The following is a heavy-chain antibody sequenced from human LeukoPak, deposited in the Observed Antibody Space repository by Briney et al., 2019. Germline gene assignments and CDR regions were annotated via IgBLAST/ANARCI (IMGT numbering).Heavy chain of an antibody. CDR2: ISGYNGNT. V-gene: IGHV1-18*01. J-gene: IGHJ4*02. CDR1: GYTFTNSG. Sequence: GASVKVSCKTSGYTFTNSGINWVRQAPGQGLEWMGWISGYNGNTNYAQKLQGRVTMTTDTSTDTAYMELRSLRSDDTAVYYCARAGDRRYSDFWGQGTLVTVSS. CDR3: ARAGDRRYSDF. D-gene: IGHD3-9*01.